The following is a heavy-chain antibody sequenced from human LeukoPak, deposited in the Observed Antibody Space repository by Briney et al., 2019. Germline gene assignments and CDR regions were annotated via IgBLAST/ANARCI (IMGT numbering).Heavy chain of an antibody. J-gene: IGHJ4*02. D-gene: IGHD5-24*01. CDR3: ARVHNTIY. V-gene: IGHV3-11*04. CDR1: GFTLNDYY. Sequence: PGRSLRLSCAGSGFTLNDYYVNWLRQAPGKGLEWIAYISSSSRSVNYADSVKGRFTLSRDYAKNSVNLDVTSLRGEDTAIYYCARVHNTIYWGQGVMVTVSS. CDR2: ISSSSRSV.